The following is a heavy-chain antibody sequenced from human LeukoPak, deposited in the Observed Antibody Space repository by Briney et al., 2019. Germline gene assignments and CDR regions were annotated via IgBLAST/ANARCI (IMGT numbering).Heavy chain of an antibody. V-gene: IGHV3-74*01. Sequence: GGSLRLSCAASGFTFNSHWMHWVRQVPGKGLVWVSRINSEGSSTSYADSVKGRFTISRDNAKNTLYLQMNSLGVEDTAVYYCARAGLGYYDSSGYIDYYYYGMDVWGQGTTVTVSS. CDR1: GFTFNSHW. J-gene: IGHJ6*02. D-gene: IGHD3-22*01. CDR2: INSEGSST. CDR3: ARAGLGYYDSSGYIDYYYYGMDV.